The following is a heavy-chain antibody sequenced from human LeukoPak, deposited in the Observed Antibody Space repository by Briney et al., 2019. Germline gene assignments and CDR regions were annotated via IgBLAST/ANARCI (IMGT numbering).Heavy chain of an antibody. Sequence: GGSLRLSCAASGFTFDDYGMSWVRQAPGKGLEWVSGINWNGGSTGYADSVKGRFTISRDNAKNSLYLQMNSLRGEDTALYYCARARSAREPFDVGVPAAIHYWGQGTLVTVSS. CDR3: ARARSAREPFDVGVPAAIHY. V-gene: IGHV3-20*04. CDR2: INWNGGST. J-gene: IGHJ4*02. CDR1: GFTFDDYG. D-gene: IGHD2-2*02.